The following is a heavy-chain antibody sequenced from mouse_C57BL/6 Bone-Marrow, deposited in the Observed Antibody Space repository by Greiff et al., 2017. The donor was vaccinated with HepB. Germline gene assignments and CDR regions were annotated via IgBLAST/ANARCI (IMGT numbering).Heavy chain of an antibody. CDR2: IWSGGST. CDR1: GFSLTSYG. CDR3: ARMWYYGPYYYAMDY. V-gene: IGHV2-2*01. Sequence: VKLMESGPGLVQPSQSLSITCTVSGFSLTSYGVHWVRQSPGKGLEWLGVIWSGGSTDYNAAFISRLSISKDNSKSQVFFKMNSLQADDTAIYYCARMWYYGPYYYAMDYWGQGTSVTVSS. D-gene: IGHD1-1*01. J-gene: IGHJ4*01.